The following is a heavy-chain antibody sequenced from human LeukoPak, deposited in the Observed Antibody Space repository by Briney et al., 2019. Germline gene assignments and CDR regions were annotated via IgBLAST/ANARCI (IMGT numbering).Heavy chain of an antibody. CDR2: VSYDGGHK. J-gene: IGHJ4*02. Sequence: GGSLRLSCVGSGFSLNEYGIHWVRQAPGKGLEWVAVVSYDGGHKYYADSVKGRFTISRDTSSDTVSLQMNSLRVEDTAVYYCARDRINMMVLGHDSGLDVWGQGTLVTVSS. CDR1: GFSLNEYG. V-gene: IGHV3-30*03. CDR3: ARDRINMMVLGHDSGLDV. D-gene: IGHD3-22*01.